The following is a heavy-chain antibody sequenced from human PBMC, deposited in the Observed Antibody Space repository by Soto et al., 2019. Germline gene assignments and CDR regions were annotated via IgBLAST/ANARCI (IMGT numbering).Heavy chain of an antibody. CDR3: AHRSTVTTSNWFDP. D-gene: IGHD4-17*01. CDR2: IYWDDDK. V-gene: IGHV2-5*02. CDR1: GFSLSTSGVG. J-gene: IGHJ5*02. Sequence: QITLKESGPTLVKPTQTLTLTCTFSGFSLSTSGVGVGWIRQPPGKALEWLALIYWDDDKRYSPSLKSRLTIXKXTXXNQVVLTMTNMDPVDTATYYCAHRSTVTTSNWFDPWGQGTLVTVSS.